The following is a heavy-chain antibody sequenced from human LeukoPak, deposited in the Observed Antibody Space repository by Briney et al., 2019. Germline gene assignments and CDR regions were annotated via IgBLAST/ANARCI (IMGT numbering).Heavy chain of an antibody. Sequence: SETLSLTCTDSGGSISTYYWSWIRQPPGKGLEWIGYIYYTGSANYNPYLKSRVTISVDTSKIQFSLKLTSVTAADTAVYYCARSYGSGNYFDYWGQGTLVTVSS. D-gene: IGHD3-10*01. CDR3: ARSYGSGNYFDY. V-gene: IGHV4-59*13. CDR2: IYYTGSA. CDR1: GGSISTYY. J-gene: IGHJ4*02.